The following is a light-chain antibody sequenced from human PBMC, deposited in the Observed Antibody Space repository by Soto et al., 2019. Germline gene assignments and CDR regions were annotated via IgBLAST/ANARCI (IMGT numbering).Light chain of an antibody. Sequence: EIVMTQSPATLSVSPGERVTLSCRASESLSSYLAWYQQKPGKAPRLLIYGASTKATGIPARFSGSGSATDITLTISSLQDEDFAVYYCQSYNDWPFTFGQGTKLEI. J-gene: IGKJ2*01. V-gene: IGKV3-15*01. CDR1: ESLSSY. CDR3: QSYNDWPFT. CDR2: GAS.